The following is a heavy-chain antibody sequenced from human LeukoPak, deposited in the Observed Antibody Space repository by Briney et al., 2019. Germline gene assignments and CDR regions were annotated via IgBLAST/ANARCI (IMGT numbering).Heavy chain of an antibody. CDR1: GYTFTSYG. J-gene: IGHJ4*02. Sequence: ASVKVSCKASGYTFTSYGISWVRQAPGQGLEWMGWISAYNGNTNYAQKLQGRVTMTTDTSTSTAYMELRSLRSEDTAVYYCATDSPSIVGLNYWGQGTLVTVSS. CDR2: ISAYNGNT. D-gene: IGHD1-26*01. CDR3: ATDSPSIVGLNY. V-gene: IGHV1-18*01.